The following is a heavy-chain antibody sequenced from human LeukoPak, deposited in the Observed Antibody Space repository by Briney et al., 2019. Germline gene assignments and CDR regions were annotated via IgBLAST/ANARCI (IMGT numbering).Heavy chain of an antibody. D-gene: IGHD6-13*01. CDR1: GGSISSYY. CDR3: ARGSSSSWYGF. Sequence: PSETLSLTCTVSGGSISSYYWSWIRQPPGKGLEWIGYIYYTGSTNYNPSLKSRVTISVDTSKNQFSLNLSSVSAADTAVYYCARGSSSSWYGFWGQGTLVTVSS. V-gene: IGHV4-59*01. J-gene: IGHJ4*02. CDR2: IYYTGST.